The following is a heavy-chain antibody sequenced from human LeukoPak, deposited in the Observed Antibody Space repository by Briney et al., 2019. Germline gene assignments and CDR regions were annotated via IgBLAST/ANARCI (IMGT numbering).Heavy chain of an antibody. J-gene: IGHJ4*02. CDR1: GFTFSRHG. CDR3: AKDGSGSYIIDY. V-gene: IGHV3-33*06. Sequence: PGGSLRLSCAASGFTFSRHGMHWVRQAPGKGLEWVAVIWYDGSNKYYADSVKGRFTISRDNSKNTLYLQMNSLRAEDTAVYYCAKDGSGSYIIDYWGQGTLVTVSS. CDR2: IWYDGSNK. D-gene: IGHD3-10*01.